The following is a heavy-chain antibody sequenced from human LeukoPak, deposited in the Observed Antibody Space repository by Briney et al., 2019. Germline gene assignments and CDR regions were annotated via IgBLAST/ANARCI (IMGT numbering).Heavy chain of an antibody. D-gene: IGHD2-2*01. CDR3: ARVVGAVGGAFDI. V-gene: IGHV4-39*07. CDR1: GGSISSSSYY. CDR2: IYYSGST. Sequence: SETLSLTCTVSGGSISSSSYYWGWIRQPPGKGLEWIGSIYYSGSTYYNPSLKSRVTISVDTSKNQFSLKLSSVTAADTAVYYCARVVGAVGGAFDIWGQGTMVTVSS. J-gene: IGHJ3*02.